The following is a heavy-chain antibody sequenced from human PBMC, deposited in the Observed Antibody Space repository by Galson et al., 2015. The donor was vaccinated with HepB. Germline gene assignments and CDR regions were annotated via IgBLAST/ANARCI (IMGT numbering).Heavy chain of an antibody. CDR2: IYARGST. V-gene: IGHV4-4*07. Sequence: TLSLTCAVSGGSISSYYWSWIRQPAGKGLEWIGRIYARGSTSYNPSLKSRVTMSVDTSKIQFSLKLSSVTAADTAVYYCAREPLRESGMDVWGQGTTVTVSS. J-gene: IGHJ6*02. CDR3: AREPLRESGMDV. CDR1: GGSISSYY.